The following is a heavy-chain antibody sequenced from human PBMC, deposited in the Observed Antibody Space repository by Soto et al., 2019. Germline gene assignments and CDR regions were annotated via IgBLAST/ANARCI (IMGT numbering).Heavy chain of an antibody. Sequence: SETLSLTCTVSGGSISSYYWSWIRQPPGKGLEWIGNIYYSGSTNYNPSLKSRVTISVDTSTSTAYMELSSLRSEDTAVYYCAMGDIVVVPAAIEDYYYYYGMDVWGQGTTVTVSS. D-gene: IGHD2-2*02. CDR1: GGSISSYY. V-gene: IGHV4-59*03. CDR3: AMGDIVVVPAAIEDYYYYYGMDV. J-gene: IGHJ6*02. CDR2: IYYSGST.